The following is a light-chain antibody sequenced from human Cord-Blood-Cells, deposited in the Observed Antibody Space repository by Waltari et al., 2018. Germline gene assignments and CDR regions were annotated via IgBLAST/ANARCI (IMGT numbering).Light chain of an antibody. V-gene: IGKV3-11*01. CDR2: DAS. J-gene: IGKJ4*01. Sequence: ELVLTQSPATLSLSPRDRATLSCRASQSVSSYLAWYQQKPGQAPRLLIYDASNRATGIPARFSGSGSGTDFTLTISSLEPEDFAVYYCQQRSNWPLTFGGGTKVEIK. CDR1: QSVSSY. CDR3: QQRSNWPLT.